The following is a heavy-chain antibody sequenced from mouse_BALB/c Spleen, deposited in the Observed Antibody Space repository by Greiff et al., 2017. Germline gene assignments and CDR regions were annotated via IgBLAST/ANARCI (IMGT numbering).Heavy chain of an antibody. V-gene: IGHV1-66*01. CDR2: IFPGSGNT. D-gene: IGHD3-1*01. J-gene: IGHJ3*01. CDR1: GYSFTSYY. Sequence: QVHVKQSGPELVKPGASVKISCKASGYSFTSYYIHWVKQRPGQGLEWIGWIFPGSGNTKYNEKFKGKATLTADTSSSTAYMQLSSLTSEDSAVYFCARCALGLPPWFAYWGQGTLVTVSA. CDR3: ARCALGLPPWFAY.